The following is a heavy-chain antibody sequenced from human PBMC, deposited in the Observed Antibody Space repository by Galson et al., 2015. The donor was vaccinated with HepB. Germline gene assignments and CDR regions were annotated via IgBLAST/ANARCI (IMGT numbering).Heavy chain of an antibody. CDR2: INPNSGDT. D-gene: IGHD6-19*01. J-gene: IGHJ4*02. CDR1: GYTFTGSY. CDR3: AREQRLTKNFDQ. V-gene: IGHV1-2*06. Sequence: SVKVSCKASGYTFTGSYIHWLRQAPGQGLEWMGRINPNSGDTDSSQNFQGRVTMTRDTSINTAYMELSVLRSDDTAVYFCAREQRLTKNFDQWGQGTLVTVSS.